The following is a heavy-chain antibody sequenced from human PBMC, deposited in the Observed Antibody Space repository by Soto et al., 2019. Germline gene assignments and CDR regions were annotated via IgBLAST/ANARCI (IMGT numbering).Heavy chain of an antibody. CDR2: ISGSGGST. Sequence: GGSLRLSCAASGFTFSSYAMSWVRQAPGKGLEWVSAISGSGGSTYYADSVKGRFTISRDNSKNTLYLQMNSLRAEDTAVYYCAKHKQFTIFGVVSPDAFDIWGQGTMVT. J-gene: IGHJ3*02. D-gene: IGHD3-3*01. V-gene: IGHV3-23*01. CDR3: AKHKQFTIFGVVSPDAFDI. CDR1: GFTFSSYA.